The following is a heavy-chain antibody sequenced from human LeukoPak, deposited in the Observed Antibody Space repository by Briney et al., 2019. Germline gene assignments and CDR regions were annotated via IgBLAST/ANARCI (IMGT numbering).Heavy chain of an antibody. V-gene: IGHV1-2*02. CDR2: INPNSGGT. CDR1: GYTFTGYY. Sequence: GESLKVSCKASGYTFTGYYMHWVRQAPGQGLEWMGWINPNSGGTNYAQKFQGRVTMTRDTSISTAYMELSRLRSDDTAVYYCARAMGANWGSSKAFDIWGQGTMVTVSS. D-gene: IGHD7-27*01. CDR3: ARAMGANWGSSKAFDI. J-gene: IGHJ3*02.